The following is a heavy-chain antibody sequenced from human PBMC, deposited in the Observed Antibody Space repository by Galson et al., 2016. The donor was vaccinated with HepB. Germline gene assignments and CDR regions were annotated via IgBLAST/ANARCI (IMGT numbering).Heavy chain of an antibody. V-gene: IGHV5-10-1*01. Sequence: QSGAEVKKPGESLRISCKGSGYSFSTYWISWVRQMPGKGLEWMGRIDPSDSYTNYSPSFQGHVTISADRPISTAYLQWSSLQASDTAMYYCARHLYYYDTTGYPYYYYMDVWGKGTTVTVSS. D-gene: IGHD3-22*01. CDR2: IDPSDSYT. J-gene: IGHJ6*03. CDR3: ARHLYYYDTTGYPYYYYMDV. CDR1: GYSFSTYW.